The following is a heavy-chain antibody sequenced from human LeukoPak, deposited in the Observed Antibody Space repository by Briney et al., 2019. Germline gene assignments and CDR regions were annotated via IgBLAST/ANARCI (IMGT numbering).Heavy chain of an antibody. CDR1: GGSVSGYY. J-gene: IGHJ5*02. CDR3: ARDRGYSSGWYYWFDP. Sequence: PSETLSLTCNVSGGSVSGYYWSWIRQPAGKGLEWIGRIYSSGSTNYNPSLKSRVTMSVDTSKNQFSLRLNSVTAADTAVYYCARDRGYSSGWYYWFDPWGQGTLVTVSS. D-gene: IGHD6-19*01. V-gene: IGHV4-4*07. CDR2: IYSSGST.